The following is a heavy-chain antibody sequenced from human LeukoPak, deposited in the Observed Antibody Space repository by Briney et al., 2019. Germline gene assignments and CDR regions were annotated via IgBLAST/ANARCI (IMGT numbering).Heavy chain of an antibody. CDR3: VRVVSYYDSSGYRY. CDR2: ISGDGSRT. CDR1: EFIFSSYW. Sequence: GGSLRLSCAASEFIFSSYWMHWVRQAPGKGLVWVSRISGDGSRTTYADSVKGRFTISRDNAKNTLYLQMNSLRAEDTAVYYCVRVVSYYDSSGYRYWGQGTLVTVSS. V-gene: IGHV3-74*01. D-gene: IGHD3-22*01. J-gene: IGHJ4*02.